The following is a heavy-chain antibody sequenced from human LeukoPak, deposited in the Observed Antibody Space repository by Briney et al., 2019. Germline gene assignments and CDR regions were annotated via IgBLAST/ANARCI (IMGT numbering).Heavy chain of an antibody. CDR1: GGSISSSNW. Sequence: PSGTLSLTCAVSGGSISSSNWWSWVRQPPGKGLEWIGEIYHSGSTNYNPSLKSRVTISVDKSKNQFSLKLSSVTAADTAVYYCARDRKQQLVPKSSPKYYFDYWGQGTLVTVSS. CDR2: IYHSGST. J-gene: IGHJ4*02. CDR3: ARDRKQQLVPKSSPKYYFDY. D-gene: IGHD6-13*01. V-gene: IGHV4-4*02.